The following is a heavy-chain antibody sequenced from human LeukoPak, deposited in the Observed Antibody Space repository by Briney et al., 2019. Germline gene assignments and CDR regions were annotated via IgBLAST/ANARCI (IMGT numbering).Heavy chain of an antibody. CDR1: GFTFSDYW. D-gene: IGHD6-19*01. J-gene: IGHJ4*02. V-gene: IGHV3-7*01. CDR3: ARHTSAWYYFDY. CDR2: IKQDGSEK. Sequence: GGSLRLSCAASGFTFSDYWMSWVRQALGKGLEWVANIKQDGSEKYYVDSVKGRFTISRDNAKNSLYLQMNSLRAEDTAAYYCARHTSAWYYFDYWSQGTLVTVSS.